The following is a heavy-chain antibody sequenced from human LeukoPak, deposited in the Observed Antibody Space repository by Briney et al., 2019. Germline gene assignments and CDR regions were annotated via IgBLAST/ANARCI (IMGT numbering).Heavy chain of an antibody. V-gene: IGHV4-38-2*02. CDR2: IYHSGST. D-gene: IGHD6-19*01. CDR1: GYSISSGYY. Sequence: SETLSLTCTVSGYSISSGYYWGWIRQPPGKGLEWIGSIYHSGSTYYNPSLKSRVTISVDTSKNQFSLKLSSVTAADTAVYYCASSLWRSSGWSPFDYWGQGTLVTVSS. CDR3: ASSLWRSSGWSPFDY. J-gene: IGHJ4*02.